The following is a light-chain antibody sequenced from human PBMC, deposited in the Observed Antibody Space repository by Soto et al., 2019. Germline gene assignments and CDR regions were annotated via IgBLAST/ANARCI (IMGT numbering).Light chain of an antibody. Sequence: DIPLTQSPSFLSASVGDRVTITCRASQDISSYLAWYQQKPGKAPNLLIFGASSLQSGVPSRFSGSGSGTEFTLTISSLQPEDFATYYCQQLNSYSVVTFGPGTKVDI. J-gene: IGKJ3*01. CDR2: GAS. V-gene: IGKV1-9*01. CDR3: QQLNSYSVVT. CDR1: QDISSY.